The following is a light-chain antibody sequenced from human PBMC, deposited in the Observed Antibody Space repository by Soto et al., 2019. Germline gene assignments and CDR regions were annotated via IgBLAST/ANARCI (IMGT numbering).Light chain of an antibody. J-gene: IGKJ4*01. CDR3: QQTYSAPLT. V-gene: IGKV1-39*01. CDR2: AAS. Sequence: DIQMTQSPSSLSASVGDRVTITCRASQSISSYLNWIQQKPGKAPKLLIHAASSLQSGVPSRFSGTGSGTDFTLTISSLQPEDFATYYCQQTYSAPLTFGGGTKVEIK. CDR1: QSISSY.